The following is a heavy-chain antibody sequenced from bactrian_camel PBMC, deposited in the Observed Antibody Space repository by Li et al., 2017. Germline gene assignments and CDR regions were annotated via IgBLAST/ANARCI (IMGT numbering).Heavy chain of an antibody. CDR2: IRPNGDEQ. D-gene: IGHD4*01. Sequence: QVQLVESGGGSVQAGGSLKLSCKVSGFTYKATCMGWFRTAPEKKREGVAVIRPNGDEQYYADSVKGRFTISLDRGENMVYLQMNSLKPEDTATYYCAGVERERLCRWTEFSYWGQGTQVTVS. J-gene: IGHJ4*01. V-gene: IGHV3S63*01. CDR1: GFTYKATC. CDR3: AGVERERLCRWTEFSY.